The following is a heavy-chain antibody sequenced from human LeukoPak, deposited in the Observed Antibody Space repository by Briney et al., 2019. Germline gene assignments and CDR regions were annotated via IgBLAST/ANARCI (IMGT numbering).Heavy chain of an antibody. CDR3: ARTAGSSSFDHFDY. Sequence: PSETLSLTCTVSGGSISTYYWNWVRQPPGKGLEWIVYIYYSGSANYNPSLKSRVTVSLDTSKNQFSLKLSSVTAADTAVYYCARTAGSSSFDHFDYWGQGTPVTVSS. D-gene: IGHD6-6*01. J-gene: IGHJ4*02. CDR2: IYYSGSA. V-gene: IGHV4-59*08. CDR1: GGSISTYY.